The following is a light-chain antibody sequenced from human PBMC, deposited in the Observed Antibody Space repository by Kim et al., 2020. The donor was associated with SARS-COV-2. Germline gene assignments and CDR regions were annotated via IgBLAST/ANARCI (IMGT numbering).Light chain of an antibody. CDR1: QDIANS. J-gene: IGKJ1*01. Sequence: ASSGDRVTITCRASQDIANSLAWYQQKPGKVPQVLIYAATTLQSGVPSRFSGSGSGTEFTLPIGSLQTEDVATYYCQKYNSAPWTFGPGTKVDIK. CDR2: AAT. V-gene: IGKV1-27*01. CDR3: QKYNSAPWT.